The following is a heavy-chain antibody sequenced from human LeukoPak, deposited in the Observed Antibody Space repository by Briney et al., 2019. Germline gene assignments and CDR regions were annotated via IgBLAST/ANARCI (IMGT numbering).Heavy chain of an antibody. Sequence: GGSLRLSCAASGFTFSSYAMSWVRQAPGKGLEWVSGISWNSGIIGYAESVKGRFTISRDNAKNSVYLQMSSLRAEDTALYFCASQNSYDSSGDWGQGTLVTVSS. J-gene: IGHJ4*02. D-gene: IGHD3-22*01. CDR1: GFTFSSYA. CDR3: ASQNSYDSSGD. CDR2: ISWNSGII. V-gene: IGHV3-9*01.